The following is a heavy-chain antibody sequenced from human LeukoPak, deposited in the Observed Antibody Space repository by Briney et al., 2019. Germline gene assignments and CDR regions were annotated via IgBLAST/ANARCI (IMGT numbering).Heavy chain of an antibody. Sequence: SETLSLTCAVYGESFSGYYWSWIRQPPGKGLEWIGEINHSGSTNYNPSLKSRVTISVETSKNQFSLKLSSVTAADTAVYYCARRTGSGSWYFDLWGRGTLVTVSS. D-gene: IGHD2-15*01. J-gene: IGHJ2*01. CDR1: GESFSGYY. CDR3: ARRTGSGSWYFDL. V-gene: IGHV4-34*01. CDR2: INHSGST.